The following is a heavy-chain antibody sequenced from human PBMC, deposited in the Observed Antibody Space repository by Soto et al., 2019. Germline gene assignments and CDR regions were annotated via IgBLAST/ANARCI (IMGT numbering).Heavy chain of an antibody. CDR3: VPHSWNY. J-gene: IGHJ4*02. CDR1: GHTFSSAD. CDR2: SGGSDLST. Sequence: EVQLLESGGGLVQPGGSLRLSCVVSGHTFSSADLSWVRQPPGKGLEWGSASGGSDLSTHDVDSVKGRFTISRDSSKNTLYLQMNSLSAEDTAVYYCVPHSWNYWGQGTLVTVSS. V-gene: IGHV3-23*01. D-gene: IGHD1-1*01.